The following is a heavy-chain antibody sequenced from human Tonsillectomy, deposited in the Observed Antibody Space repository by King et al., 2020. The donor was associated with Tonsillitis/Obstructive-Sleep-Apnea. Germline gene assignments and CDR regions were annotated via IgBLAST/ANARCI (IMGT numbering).Heavy chain of an antibody. J-gene: IGHJ1*01. CDR3: VRASKGDRRRPFQH. CDR2: INHSGST. V-gene: IGHV4-34*01. D-gene: IGHD3-16*01. CDR1: GGSFSDYY. Sequence: VQLQQWGAGLLKPSETLSLTCAVYGGSFSDYYWSWIRQPPGKGLEWIGEINHSGSTNYNPSLESRVTISVDTSKNQFSLNLRSVTAADTAVYYCVRASKGDRRRPFQHWGQGTLVTVSS.